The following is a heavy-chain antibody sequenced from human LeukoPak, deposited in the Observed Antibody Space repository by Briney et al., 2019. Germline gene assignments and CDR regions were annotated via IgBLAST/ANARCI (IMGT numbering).Heavy chain of an antibody. CDR1: GFTVSSNS. CDR3: ARRAGAYSHPYDY. Sequence: GGSLRLSCTVSGFTVSSNSMSWVRQAPGKGLEWVSFIYSDNTHYSDSVKGRFTISRDKSKNPLYLQMNSLRAEDTAVYYCARRAGAYSHPYDYWGQGTLVTVSS. J-gene: IGHJ4*02. CDR2: IYSDNT. D-gene: IGHD4/OR15-4a*01. V-gene: IGHV3-53*01.